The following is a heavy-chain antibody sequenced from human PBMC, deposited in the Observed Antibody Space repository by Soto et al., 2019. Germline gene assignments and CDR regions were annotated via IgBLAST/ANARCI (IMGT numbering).Heavy chain of an antibody. CDR3: TTDRRSGYDPQFDF. D-gene: IGHD5-12*01. V-gene: IGHV3-15*01. J-gene: IGHJ4*02. Sequence: LSLSCAASGFTFSPARMSWVRQAPGKGLEWVGRIKSRADGGTKDYGAPVIGRFTISRDDSENMLYLQMNSLQTDDTAVYYCTTDRRSGYDPQFDFWGQGTLVTVSS. CDR2: IKSRADGGTK. CDR1: GFTFSPAR.